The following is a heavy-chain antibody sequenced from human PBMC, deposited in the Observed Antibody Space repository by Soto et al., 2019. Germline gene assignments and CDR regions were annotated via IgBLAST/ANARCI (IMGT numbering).Heavy chain of an antibody. J-gene: IGHJ4*02. CDR2: IKQDGSEK. Sequence: ESGGGLVQPGGSLRLSCAASGFTFRSYWMSWVRQAPGKGLEWVANIKQDGSEKYYVDSVKGRFTISRDNAKNSLYLQMNSLRAEDTAVYYCARDLSGWYSDYWGQGTLVTVSS. CDR1: GFTFRSYW. V-gene: IGHV3-7*01. D-gene: IGHD6-19*01. CDR3: ARDLSGWYSDY.